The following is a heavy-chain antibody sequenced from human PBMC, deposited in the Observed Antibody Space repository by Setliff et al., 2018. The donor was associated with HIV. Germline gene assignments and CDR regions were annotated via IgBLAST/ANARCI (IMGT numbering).Heavy chain of an antibody. CDR3: ARGYYGSSGYYLDD. Sequence: ASETLSLTCTVSGGSISSHYWSWIRQPPGKGLEWIGYIYYSGSTNYNPSLNSRVTISVDTSKNQFSLRMTSLTGADTAVYYCARGYYGSSGYYLDDWGQGTLVTVSS. J-gene: IGHJ4*02. V-gene: IGHV4-59*11. CDR2: IYYSGST. CDR1: GGSISSHY. D-gene: IGHD3-22*01.